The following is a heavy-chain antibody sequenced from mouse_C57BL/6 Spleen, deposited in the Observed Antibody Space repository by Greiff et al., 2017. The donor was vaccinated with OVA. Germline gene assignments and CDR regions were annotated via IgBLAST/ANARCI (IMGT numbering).Heavy chain of an antibody. Sequence: EVQLQASGAELVRPGASVKLSCTASGFNIKDDYMHWVKQRPEQGLEWIGWIDPENGDTEYASKFQGKDTITADTSSNTAYLQLRSLTSEDTAVYYCTVLYYYGRPWFAYWGQGTLVTVSA. CDR2: IDPENGDT. D-gene: IGHD1-1*01. J-gene: IGHJ3*01. CDR1: GFNIKDDY. CDR3: TVLYYYGRPWFAY. V-gene: IGHV14-4*01.